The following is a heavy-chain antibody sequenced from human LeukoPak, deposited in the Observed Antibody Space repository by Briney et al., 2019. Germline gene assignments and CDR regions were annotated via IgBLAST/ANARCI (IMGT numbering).Heavy chain of an antibody. CDR2: IYYSGST. CDR3: ARRSIVATIISRDDY. D-gene: IGHD5-12*01. CDR1: GGSINSSSYY. Sequence: SETLSLTCIVSGGSINSSSYYWGWIRQPPGKGLEWIGSIYYSGSTYYNPSLKSRVTISVDTSKNQFSLKLSSVTAADTAVYYCARRSIVATIISRDDYWGQGTLVTVSS. J-gene: IGHJ4*02. V-gene: IGHV4-39*01.